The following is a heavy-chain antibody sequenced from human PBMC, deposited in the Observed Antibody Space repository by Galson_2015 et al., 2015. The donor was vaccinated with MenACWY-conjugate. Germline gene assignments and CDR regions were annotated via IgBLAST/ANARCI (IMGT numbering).Heavy chain of an antibody. Sequence: SLRLSCAASGFIFNTYWMHWVRQAPGQGLVWVSRINPGGSSTTYADSVKDRFTIYRDNAKNTLYLQMNSLRPEDTAVFYCAKSRGASFYFDSWGQGTLVTVSS. J-gene: IGHJ4*02. CDR2: INPGGSST. CDR1: GFIFNTYW. V-gene: IGHV3-74*01. CDR3: AKSRGASFYFDS. D-gene: IGHD1-26*01.